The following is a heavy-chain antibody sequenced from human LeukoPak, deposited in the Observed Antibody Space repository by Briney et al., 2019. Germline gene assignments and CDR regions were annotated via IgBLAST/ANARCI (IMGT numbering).Heavy chain of an antibody. CDR2: INVDGSVK. Sequence: GGSLRLSCAASGFTFSNYWMHWVRQVPGKGLVWVSRINVDGSVKSYADSVKGRFTISRDNAKNTVSLQMNSLRAEDTAVYYCVRDLIVVDTPGDDFDYWGQGALVTVSS. J-gene: IGHJ4*02. CDR1: GFTFSNYW. CDR3: VRDLIVVDTPGDDFDY. D-gene: IGHD3-16*02. V-gene: IGHV3-74*01.